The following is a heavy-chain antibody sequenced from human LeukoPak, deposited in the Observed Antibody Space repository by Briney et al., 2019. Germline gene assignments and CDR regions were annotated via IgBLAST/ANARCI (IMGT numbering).Heavy chain of an antibody. J-gene: IGHJ4*02. CDR2: ITPVSDLA. CDR3: ARDRGLGLADS. D-gene: IGHD3-16*01. V-gene: IGHV1-69*04. Sequence: VASVKVSCKASGVIFSSYTFSWVRQAPGQGLEWMGKITPVSDLAHCAQKFQGRVTFTADTHTGTTYMELRSLRSEDTAVYYCARDRGLGLADSWGQGTLVSVSS. CDR1: GVIFSSYT.